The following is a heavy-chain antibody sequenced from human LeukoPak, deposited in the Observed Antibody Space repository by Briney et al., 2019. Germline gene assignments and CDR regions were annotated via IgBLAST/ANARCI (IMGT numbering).Heavy chain of an antibody. V-gene: IGHV4-30-4*08. CDR1: GGSISSGDYY. J-gene: IGHJ4*02. CDR2: IYYSGST. Sequence: SETLSLTCTVSGGSISSGDYYWSWIRQPPGKGLEWIGYIYYSGSTYYNPSLKSRVTISVDTSKNQFSLKLSSVTATDTAVYYCARAVRYCSGTSCYPTPYYFDYWGQGTLVTVSS. CDR3: ARAVRYCSGTSCYPTPYYFDY. D-gene: IGHD2-2*01.